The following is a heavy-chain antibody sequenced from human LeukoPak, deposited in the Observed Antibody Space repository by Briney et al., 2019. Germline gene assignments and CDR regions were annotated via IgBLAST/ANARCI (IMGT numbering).Heavy chain of an antibody. D-gene: IGHD6-13*01. J-gene: IGHJ5*02. CDR1: GGSISRYW. Sequence: PSETLSLTCTVSGGSISRYWWNWVRQPPGRGLEWIGYIYYSGSTNYNPSLKSRVTISVDTSKNQFSLKLSSVTAADTAVYYCARSSSWYWRWFDPWGQGTLVTVSS. V-gene: IGHV4-59*01. CDR3: ARSSSWYWRWFDP. CDR2: IYYSGST.